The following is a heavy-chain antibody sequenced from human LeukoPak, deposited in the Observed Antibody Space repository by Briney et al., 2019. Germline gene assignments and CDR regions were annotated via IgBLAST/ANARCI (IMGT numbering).Heavy chain of an antibody. CDR2: IYTSGST. CDR3: ARASIFGVVIGGAFDI. Sequence: PSETLSLTCTVSGGSISSYYWSWIRQPAGKGLEWIRRIYTSGSTNYNPSLKSRVTMSVDTSKNQFSLKLSSVTAADTAVYYCARASIFGVVIGGAFDIWGQGTMVTVSS. V-gene: IGHV4-4*07. CDR1: GGSISSYY. J-gene: IGHJ3*02. D-gene: IGHD3-3*01.